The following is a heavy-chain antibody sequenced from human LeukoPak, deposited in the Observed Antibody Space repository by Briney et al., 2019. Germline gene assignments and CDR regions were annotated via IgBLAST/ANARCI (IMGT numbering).Heavy chain of an antibody. J-gene: IGHJ4*02. CDR3: AKGMNNWNDAIFDY. CDR1: GFTFSSYA. V-gene: IGHV3-23*01. Sequence: TGGSLRLSCAASGFTFSSYAMSWIRQAPGKGLEWVSAISGSGGSTYYADSVKGRFTISRDNSKNTLYLQMNSLRAEDTAVYYCAKGMNNWNDAIFDYWGQGTLVTVSS. D-gene: IGHD1-20*01. CDR2: ISGSGGST.